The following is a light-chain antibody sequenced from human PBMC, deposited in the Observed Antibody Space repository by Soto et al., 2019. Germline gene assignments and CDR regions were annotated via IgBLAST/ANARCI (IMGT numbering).Light chain of an antibody. V-gene: IGKV3-15*01. CDR2: GAS. CDR1: QSVSSK. CDR3: QQYNNWPWT. Sequence: IAMTQSRGTLYLSEEERATISCGASQSVSSKLAWYQQKPGQAPRLLIHGASTRATGFPARFSGSASGTDFTLTISSLQSEDFAVYYCQQYNNWPWTFGQGTKVDIK. J-gene: IGKJ1*01.